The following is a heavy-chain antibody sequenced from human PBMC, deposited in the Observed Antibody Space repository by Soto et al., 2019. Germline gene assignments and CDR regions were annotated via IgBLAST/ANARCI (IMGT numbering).Heavy chain of an antibody. Sequence: ASVKVSCKASGYTFTSYAIHWVRQAPGQRLEWMGWINAANGNTKYSQNFQGRVTITRDTSASTAYMELTSLRFEDTAVYYCARGFCGGGDCHYYNDYWGQGALVTVSS. D-gene: IGHD2-21*02. CDR1: GYTFTSYA. CDR3: ARGFCGGGDCHYYNDY. CDR2: INAANGNT. V-gene: IGHV1-3*01. J-gene: IGHJ4*02.